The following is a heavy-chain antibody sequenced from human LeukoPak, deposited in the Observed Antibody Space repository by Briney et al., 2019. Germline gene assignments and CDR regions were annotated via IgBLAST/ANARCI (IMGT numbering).Heavy chain of an antibody. J-gene: IGHJ6*03. D-gene: IGHD3-10*01. CDR1: GYTFTSYY. CDR2: INPSGGST. V-gene: IGHV1-46*01. Sequence: ASVKVSCKASGYTFTSYYMHWVRQAPGQGLEWMGIINPSGGSTSYAQKFQGRVTMTRDMSTSTVYMELSSLRSEDTAVYYCARDYFGSGSYLYFYMDVWGKGTTVTISS. CDR3: ARDYFGSGSYLYFYMDV.